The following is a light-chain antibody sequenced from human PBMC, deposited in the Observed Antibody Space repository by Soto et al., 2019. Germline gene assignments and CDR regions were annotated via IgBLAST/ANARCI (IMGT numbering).Light chain of an antibody. Sequence: DIQMTQSPSTLSASVGDRVTITCRASQSIGSWLAWYQQKPGKAPKLLIYDASSLESGVPSRFSGSGSGTDFPLTVSSLQPDDFATYYCQQYNSYSWTFGQGTKVDIK. CDR2: DAS. V-gene: IGKV1-5*01. CDR3: QQYNSYSWT. CDR1: QSIGSW. J-gene: IGKJ1*01.